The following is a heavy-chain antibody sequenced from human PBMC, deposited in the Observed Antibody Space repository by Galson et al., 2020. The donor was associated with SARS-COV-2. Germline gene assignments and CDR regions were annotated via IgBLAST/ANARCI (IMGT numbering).Heavy chain of an antibody. Sequence: SETLSLTCAVSGTSISSGSYSWNWIRQPPGKGLEWIGYISHRGGTYYNPSLKSRVTISGDRSKNQFSLRLSSVTAADTAVYYCARLHYGEYAPGAFYIWGRGTRVTVAS. J-gene: IGHJ3*02. CDR3: ARLHYGEYAPGAFYI. D-gene: IGHD4-17*01. CDR1: GTSISSGSYS. V-gene: IGHV4-30-2*01. CDR2: ISHRGGT.